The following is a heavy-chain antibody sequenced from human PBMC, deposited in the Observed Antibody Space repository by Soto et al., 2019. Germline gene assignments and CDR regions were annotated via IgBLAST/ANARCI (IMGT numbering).Heavy chain of an antibody. CDR1: GFTFDDYA. CDR2: ISWNSGSI. V-gene: IGHV3-9*01. D-gene: IGHD2-8*01. CDR3: AKDMCRFCTNGVQGEYGTEV. Sequence: SLRLSCAASGFTFDDYAMHWVRQAPGKGLEWVSGISWNSGSIGYADSVKGRFTISRDNAKNSLYLQMNSLRAEDTALYYCAKDMCRFCTNGVQGEYGTEVWGHGTTVTVS. J-gene: IGHJ6*02.